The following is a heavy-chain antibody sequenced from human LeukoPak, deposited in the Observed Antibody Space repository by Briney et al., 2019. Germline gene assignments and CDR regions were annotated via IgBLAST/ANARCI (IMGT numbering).Heavy chain of an antibody. D-gene: IGHD3-10*01. CDR2: INSDGSTT. J-gene: IGHJ4*02. V-gene: IGHV3-74*01. Sequence: GGSLRLSCAASGFTFSRYLMHWVRQAPGKGLVGVSRINSDGSTTTYADSVKGRFTVSRDNAKNTLYLQMNSLRVEDTAVYYCASETYYYGSGSYYKGQFWGQGTLVTVSS. CDR1: GFTFSRYL. CDR3: ASETYYYGSGSYYKGQF.